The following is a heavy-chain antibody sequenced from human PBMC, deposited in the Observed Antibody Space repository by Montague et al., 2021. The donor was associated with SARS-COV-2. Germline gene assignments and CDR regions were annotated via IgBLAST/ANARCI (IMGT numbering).Heavy chain of an antibody. CDR1: GFTFSTYA. D-gene: IGHD4-23*01. Sequence: SLRLSCAASGFTFSTYAMSWVRQAPGKGLEWVSTISGSGGSTYYADSVKGRFTISRDNSKNTLYLQMTSLRAEDTAVYYCAKVYLVTEVTPIGFPVDWYFDLWGRDTLVTVSS. V-gene: IGHV3-23*01. CDR2: ISGSGGST. J-gene: IGHJ2*01. CDR3: AKVYLVTEVTPIGFPVDWYFDL.